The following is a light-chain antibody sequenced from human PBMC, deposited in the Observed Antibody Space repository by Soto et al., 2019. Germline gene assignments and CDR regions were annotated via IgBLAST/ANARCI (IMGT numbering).Light chain of an antibody. Sequence: DIHLTQSPSSLSASVGDRVTITCRASQAITNNLAWYQQKPGNPPRLLIYEESTLHSGVPSRFSGRKVGTQFILTIDSLQPEDFATYYCQQYNSYSPQTFGQGTKVEIK. CDR2: EES. J-gene: IGKJ1*01. CDR3: QQYNSYSPQT. CDR1: QAITNN. V-gene: IGKV1-9*01.